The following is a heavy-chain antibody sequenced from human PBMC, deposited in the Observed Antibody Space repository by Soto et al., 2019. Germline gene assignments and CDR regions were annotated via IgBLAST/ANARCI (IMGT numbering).Heavy chain of an antibody. CDR1: GYTFTSYG. CDR3: ARDGCSSGCRPAYSYYDMEV. Sequence: QVQLVQSGAEVKKPGASVKVSCKASGYTFTSYGISWVRQAPGQGLEWMGWISAYNGNTKFAQKLEGRVTMTTDTSSTTAYGELRSLISDDTAVYYCARDGCSSGCRPAYSYYDMEVWGQGTTATVSS. J-gene: IGHJ6*02. CDR2: ISAYNGNT. D-gene: IGHD6-19*01. V-gene: IGHV1-18*01.